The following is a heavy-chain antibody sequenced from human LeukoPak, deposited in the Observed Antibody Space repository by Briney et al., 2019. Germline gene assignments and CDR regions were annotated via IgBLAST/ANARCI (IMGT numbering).Heavy chain of an antibody. Sequence: GGSLRLSCAASGFTFSSYGMHWVRQAPGKGLEWVAVIWYDGSNKYYADSVKGRFTISRDNSKNTLYLQMNSLRAEDTAVYYCARDESGVAAAASSDYWGQGTLVTVSS. J-gene: IGHJ4*02. V-gene: IGHV3-33*01. CDR2: IWYDGSNK. CDR3: ARDESGVAAAASSDY. CDR1: GFTFSSYG. D-gene: IGHD6-13*01.